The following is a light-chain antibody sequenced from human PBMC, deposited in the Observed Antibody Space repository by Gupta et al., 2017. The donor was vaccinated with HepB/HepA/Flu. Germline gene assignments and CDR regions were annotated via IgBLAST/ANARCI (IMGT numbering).Light chain of an antibody. V-gene: IGLV2-14*01. CDR2: DVS. Sequence: QSALTQPASVSGSPGQSITISCTGTSSDVGGDNYVSWYHQHPGKSPKLMIYDVSNRPSGVSDRFSGTKSGTTATVTTSGLQAEEGADYYWHSQTSSSNTWVFGGGTKLTVL. J-gene: IGLJ3*02. CDR1: SSDVGGDNY. CDR3: HSQTSSSNTWV.